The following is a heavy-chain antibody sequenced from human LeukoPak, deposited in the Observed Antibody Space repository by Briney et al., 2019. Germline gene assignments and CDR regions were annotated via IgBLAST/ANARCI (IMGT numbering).Heavy chain of an antibody. CDR2: INWYGCNI. V-gene: IGHV3-20*04. D-gene: IGHD3-22*01. J-gene: IGHJ4*02. CDR3: ARETYYYDSTGYSHFNS. Sequence: GGSLRLSCEASGFTFDDYGMSWVRKVPGKGPEWVSNINWYGCNIGYAHSVRARFTISRDNAKTSLYLQMNNLRAEDPAFYFCARETYYYDSTGYSHFNSWGQGTLVTVSS. CDR1: GFTFDDYG.